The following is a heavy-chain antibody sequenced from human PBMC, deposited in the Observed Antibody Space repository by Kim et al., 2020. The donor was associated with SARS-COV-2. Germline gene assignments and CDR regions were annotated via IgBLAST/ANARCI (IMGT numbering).Heavy chain of an antibody. J-gene: IGHJ5*02. CDR3: ARYTIGGPARHWFDP. V-gene: IGHV4-39*07. Sequence: SETLSLTCTVSGGSISSSSYYWGWIRQPPGKGLEWIGSIYYSGSTYYNPSLKSRVTISVDTSKNQFSLKLSSVTAADTAVYYCARYTIGGPARHWFDPWGQGTLVTVSS. CDR1: GGSISSSSYY. CDR2: IYYSGST. D-gene: IGHD3-10*01.